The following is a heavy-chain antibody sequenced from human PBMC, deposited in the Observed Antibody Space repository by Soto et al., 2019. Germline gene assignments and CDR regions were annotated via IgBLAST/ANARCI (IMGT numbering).Heavy chain of an antibody. CDR3: XXXXXSGEVFDI. D-gene: IGHD2-21*01. CDR2: IIPMLGVR. Sequence: QVQLVQSGAEVKKPGSSVKVSCKDSGGTFSTYSMFWVRQAPGQGLEWMGRIIPMLGVRNYAQRFQDRVTXTXXXXXXXXXXXXXXXXXXXXXXXXXXXXXXSGEVFDIWGQGTMVTVSS. CDR1: GGTFSTYS. J-gene: IGHJ3*02. V-gene: IGHV1-69*02.